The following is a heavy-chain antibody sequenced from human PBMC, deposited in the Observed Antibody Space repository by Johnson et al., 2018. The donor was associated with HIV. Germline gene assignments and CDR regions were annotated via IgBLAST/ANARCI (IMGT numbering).Heavy chain of an antibody. D-gene: IGHD1-26*01. J-gene: IGHJ3*02. CDR1: GFTFSDYY. Sequence: QVQLVESGGGLVQPGGSLRLSCAASGFTFSDYYMSWIRQAPGKGLEWVSYIRDRGTTIYYEESVKARFTISRDNSKNTLYLKMGSLRAEDMAVYYCARERSGSYYVDAFDIWGQGTMVTVSS. CDR2: IRDRGTTI. CDR3: ARERSGSYYVDAFDI. V-gene: IGHV3-11*04.